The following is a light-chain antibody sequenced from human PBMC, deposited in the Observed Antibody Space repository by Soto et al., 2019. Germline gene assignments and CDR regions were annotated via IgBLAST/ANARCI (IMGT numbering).Light chain of an antibody. CDR3: QQYYSYPRLT. CDR1: QGISSY. V-gene: IGKV1-8*01. CDR2: AAS. Sequence: AIRMTQSPSSFSASTGDRVTITCRASQGISSYLAWYQQKPGKAPNLLIYAASTLQSGVPSRFSGSGSGTDFPLTISCLQSEDFATYYCQQYYSYPRLTFGGGTKVEIK. J-gene: IGKJ4*01.